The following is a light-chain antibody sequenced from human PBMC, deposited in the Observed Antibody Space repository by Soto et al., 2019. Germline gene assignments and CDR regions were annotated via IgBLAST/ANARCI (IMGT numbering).Light chain of an antibody. Sequence: QSVLTQPPSVSGAPGQRVTISCTGSSSNIGAGYDVHWYQQLPGTAPKLLIYGNINRPSGVPDRLSGSKSVTSATLAITGLQAEDEADYYCQSYDRSLSGYVVFGGGTKVTVL. CDR2: GNI. J-gene: IGLJ2*01. CDR3: QSYDRSLSGYVV. V-gene: IGLV1-40*01. CDR1: SSNIGAGYD.